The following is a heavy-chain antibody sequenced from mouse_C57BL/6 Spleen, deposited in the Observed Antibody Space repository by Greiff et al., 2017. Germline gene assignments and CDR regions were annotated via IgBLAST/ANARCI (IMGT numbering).Heavy chain of an antibody. CDR3: ASSGLGIDY. CDR1: GYAFTNYL. D-gene: IGHD3-1*01. J-gene: IGHJ2*01. Sequence: QVQLQQSGAELVRPGTSVKVSCKASGYAFTNYLIEWVKQRPGQGLEWIGVINPGSGGTKYNEKFKGKATLTADKSSSTAYMQLSSLTSKDSPVYFCASSGLGIDYWGQGTTLTVSS. CDR2: INPGSGGT. V-gene: IGHV1-54*01.